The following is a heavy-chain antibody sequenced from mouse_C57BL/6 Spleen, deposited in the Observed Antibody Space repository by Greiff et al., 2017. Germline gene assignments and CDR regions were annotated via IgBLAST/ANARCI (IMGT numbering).Heavy chain of an antibody. Sequence: VQLQQSGPELVKPGASVKISCKASGYAFSSSWMNWVKQRPGKGLEWIGRIYPGDGDTNYNGKFKGKATLTADKSSSTAYMQLSSLTSEDSAVYFCARVRYDYDFDYWGQGTTLTVSS. CDR3: ARVRYDYDFDY. CDR2: IYPGDGDT. J-gene: IGHJ2*01. D-gene: IGHD2-4*01. CDR1: GYAFSSSW. V-gene: IGHV1-82*01.